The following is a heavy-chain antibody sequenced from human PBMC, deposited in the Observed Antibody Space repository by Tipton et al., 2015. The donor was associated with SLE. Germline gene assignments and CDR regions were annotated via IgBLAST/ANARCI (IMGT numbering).Heavy chain of an antibody. CDR2: IYYSGST. D-gene: IGHD3-22*01. CDR3: AREGDYYDNSGYSLGY. Sequence: TLSLTCTVSGGSISSSSYYWGWIRQPPGKGLEWIGSIYYSGSTYYNPSLKSRVTISVDRSKNQFSLKLSSVTAADTAVYYCAREGDYYDNSGYSLGYWGQGTLVTVSS. V-gene: IGHV4-39*07. CDR1: GGSISSSSYY. J-gene: IGHJ4*02.